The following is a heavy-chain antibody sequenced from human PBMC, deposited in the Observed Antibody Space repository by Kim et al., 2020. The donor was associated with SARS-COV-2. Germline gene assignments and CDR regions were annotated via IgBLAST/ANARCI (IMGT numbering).Heavy chain of an antibody. J-gene: IGHJ3*02. D-gene: IGHD6-13*01. CDR2: IYTSGST. CDR3: ARDSYSSSWYPIDAFDI. CDR1: GGSISSGSYY. V-gene: IGHV4-61*02. Sequence: SETLSLTCTVSGGSISSGSYYWSWIRQPAGKGLEWIGRIYTSGSTNYNPSLKSRVTISVDTSKNQFSLKLSSVTAADTAVYYCARDSYSSSWYPIDAFDIWGQGTMVTVSS.